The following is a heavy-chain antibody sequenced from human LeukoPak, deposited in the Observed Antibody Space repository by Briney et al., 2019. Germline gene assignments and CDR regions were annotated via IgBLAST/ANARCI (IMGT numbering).Heavy chain of an antibody. CDR2: MNPNSGNT. J-gene: IGHJ4*02. CDR3: ARAHSYYYDSSGYSP. Sequence: AASVKVSCKASGYTFTSYDINWVRQATGQGLGWMGWMNPNSGNTGYAQKFQGRVTITRNTSISTAYMELSSLRSEDTAVYYCARAHSYYYDSSGYSPWGQGTLVTVSS. D-gene: IGHD3-22*01. V-gene: IGHV1-8*03. CDR1: GYTFTSYD.